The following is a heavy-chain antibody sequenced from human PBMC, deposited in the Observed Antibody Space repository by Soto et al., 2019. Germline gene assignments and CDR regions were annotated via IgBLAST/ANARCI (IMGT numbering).Heavy chain of an antibody. Sequence: QVQLVQSGGEVKKPGASVKVSCKASGYTFTDYGISWLRQAPGQGREWMAWISTYNGDTRYAQKGQGRVTMTTDTSTTTAYMELRRLRFDDTAVYYCARDNEGGYSAASPFDYWGQGTLVTVSS. CDR1: GYTFTDYG. D-gene: IGHD5-18*01. V-gene: IGHV1-18*01. CDR2: ISTYNGDT. J-gene: IGHJ4*02. CDR3: ARDNEGGYSAASPFDY.